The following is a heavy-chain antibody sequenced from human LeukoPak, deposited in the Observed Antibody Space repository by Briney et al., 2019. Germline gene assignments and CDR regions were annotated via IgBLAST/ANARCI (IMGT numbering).Heavy chain of an antibody. V-gene: IGHV1-2*06. D-gene: IGHD3-10*01. CDR2: MNPNSGGT. CDR1: GYTFTGNY. Sequence: ASVKVSCKASGYTFTGNYMHWVRQAPGQGLEWMGRMNPNSGGTDYAQTFQGRVTMTRDTSITTAYMELGRLRSDDTAVYFCARGTTCYDDSGSYRSLDSWGQGTLVIVSS. CDR3: ARGTTCYDDSGSYRSLDS. J-gene: IGHJ5*01.